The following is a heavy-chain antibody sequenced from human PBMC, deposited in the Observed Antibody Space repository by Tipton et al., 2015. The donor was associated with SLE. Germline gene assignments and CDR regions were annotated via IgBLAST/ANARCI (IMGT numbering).Heavy chain of an antibody. J-gene: IGHJ4*02. CDR1: GYTFSTYW. CDR2: IYPGDSDA. Sequence: VQLVQSGAEVKEPGESLKISCQVSGYTFSTYWIAWVRQVPGKGLEWMGIIYPGDSDARYSPSFEGQVTISADKSLSAAYLQWTSLQASDTGIYYCARFTHGRLPDYWGRGSLVTVSS. D-gene: IGHD2-15*01. CDR3: ARFTHGRLPDY. V-gene: IGHV5-51*03.